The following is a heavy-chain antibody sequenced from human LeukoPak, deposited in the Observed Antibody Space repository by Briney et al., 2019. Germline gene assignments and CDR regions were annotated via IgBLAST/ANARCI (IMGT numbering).Heavy chain of an antibody. CDR3: ARDQDSSGYYLDY. J-gene: IGHJ4*02. CDR2: IYYSGST. CDR1: GGSISSYY. Sequence: SETLSLTCTVSGGSISSYYWSWIRQPPGKGLEWIGYIYYSGSTNYNPSLKSRVTISVDTSKNQFSLKQSSVTAADTAVYYCARDQDSSGYYLDYWGQGTLVTVSS. V-gene: IGHV4-59*01. D-gene: IGHD3-22*01.